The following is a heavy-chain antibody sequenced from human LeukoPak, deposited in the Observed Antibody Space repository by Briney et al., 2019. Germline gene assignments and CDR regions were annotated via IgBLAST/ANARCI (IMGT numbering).Heavy chain of an antibody. CDR3: ARVGFGEDYYYMDV. J-gene: IGHJ6*03. V-gene: IGHV1-69*13. CDR2: IIPIFGTA. Sequence: ASVKVSCKASGYTFTSYGISWVRQAPGQGLEWMGGIIPIFGTANYAQKFQGRVTITADESTSTAYMELSSLRSEDTAVYYCARVGFGEDYYYMDVWGKGTTVTVSS. CDR1: GYTFTSYG. D-gene: IGHD3-10*01.